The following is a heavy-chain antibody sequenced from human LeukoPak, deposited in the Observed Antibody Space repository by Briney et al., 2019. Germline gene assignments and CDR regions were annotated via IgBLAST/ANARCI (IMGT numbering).Heavy chain of an antibody. CDR1: GFTFSSYW. CDR3: ARQQHSGSYGHFDY. CDR2: IKQDGSEK. J-gene: IGHJ4*02. Sequence: RPGGSLRLSCAASGFTFSSYWMSWVRQAPGKGLEWVANIKQDGSEKYYVDSVKGRFTISRDNAKNSLYLQMNSLRAEDTAVYYCARQQHSGSYGHFDYWGQGTLVTVSS. V-gene: IGHV3-7*01. D-gene: IGHD1-26*01.